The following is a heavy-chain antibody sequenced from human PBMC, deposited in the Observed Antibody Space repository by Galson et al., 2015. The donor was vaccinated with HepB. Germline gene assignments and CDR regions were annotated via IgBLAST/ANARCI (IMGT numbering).Heavy chain of an antibody. CDR2: ISGSGGST. Sequence: SLRLSCAASGFTFSSYAMSWVRQAPGKGLEWVSAISGSGGSTYYADSVKGRFTISRDNSKNTRYLQMNSLRAEDTAVYYCATDDDSSNFDYWGQETLVTVSS. J-gene: IGHJ4*02. D-gene: IGHD3-22*01. CDR3: ATDDDSSNFDY. CDR1: GFTFSSYA. V-gene: IGHV3-23*01.